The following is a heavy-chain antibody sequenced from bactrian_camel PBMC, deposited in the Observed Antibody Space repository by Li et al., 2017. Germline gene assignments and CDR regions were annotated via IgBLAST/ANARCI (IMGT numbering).Heavy chain of an antibody. CDR1: GYSYSYC. J-gene: IGHJ6*01. CDR3: AARVAGSGFSTKEADFPY. CDR2: IYAGGSRT. D-gene: IGHD5*01. Sequence: DVQLVESGGGSVQAGGSLRLSCEVSGYSYSYCMGWFRQAPGKEREGIAAIYAGGSRTYYGDSVKGRFNFTLNNTNNTLYLQMNALEPEDTAMYYCAARVAGSGFSTKEADFPYWGQGTQVTVS. V-gene: IGHV3S31*01.